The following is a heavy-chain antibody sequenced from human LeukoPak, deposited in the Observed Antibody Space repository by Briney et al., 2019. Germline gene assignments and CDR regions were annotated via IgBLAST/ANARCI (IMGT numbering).Heavy chain of an antibody. Sequence: GGSLRLSCAASGFTFSSYGMHWVRQAPGKGLEWVAVISYDGSNKYYADSVKGRFTISRDNSKNTLYLQMNSLRAEDTAMYYCAKDSRGSVWYVADYWGQGTLVTVSS. D-gene: IGHD6-13*01. CDR2: ISYDGSNK. CDR3: AKDSRGSVWYVADY. V-gene: IGHV3-30*18. CDR1: GFTFSSYG. J-gene: IGHJ4*02.